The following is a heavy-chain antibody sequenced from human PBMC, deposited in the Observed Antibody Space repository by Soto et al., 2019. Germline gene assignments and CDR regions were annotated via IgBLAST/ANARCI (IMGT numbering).Heavy chain of an antibody. Sequence: ASVKVSCKASGYTFTSYAMHWVRQAPGQRLEWMGWINAGNGNTKYSQKFQGRVTITRDTSASTAYMELSSLRSEDTAVYYCARAPSGAGDYYYYYMDVWGKGTTVTVSS. J-gene: IGHJ6*03. CDR1: GYTFTSYA. D-gene: IGHD1-26*01. V-gene: IGHV1-3*01. CDR2: INAGNGNT. CDR3: ARAPSGAGDYYYYYMDV.